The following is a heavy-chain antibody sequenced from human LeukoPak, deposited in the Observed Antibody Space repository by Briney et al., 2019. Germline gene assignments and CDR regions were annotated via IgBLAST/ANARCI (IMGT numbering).Heavy chain of an antibody. CDR2: INHSGST. Sequence: SETLSLTCAVYGGSFSGYYWSWLRQPPGKGLEWIGEINHSGSTNYNPSLKSRVTISVDTSKNQFSLKLSSVTAADTAVYYCARAYDFWRGELDYWGQGTLVTVSS. D-gene: IGHD3-3*01. CDR1: GGSFSGYY. CDR3: ARAYDFWRGELDY. V-gene: IGHV4-34*01. J-gene: IGHJ4*02.